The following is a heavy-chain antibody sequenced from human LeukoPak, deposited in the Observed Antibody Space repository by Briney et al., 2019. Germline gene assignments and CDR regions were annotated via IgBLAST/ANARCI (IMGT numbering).Heavy chain of an antibody. CDR3: AREHSGYDWDAFDI. V-gene: IGHV1-2*02. J-gene: IGHJ3*02. CDR1: GYTFTGYY. Sequence: ASVKVSCKASGYTFTGYYMHWVRQAPGQGLEWMGWINPNSGGTNYAQKFQGRVTMTRDTSISTAYMELSRLRSDDTAVYYCAREHSGYDWDAFDIWGQGTMVTVSS. D-gene: IGHD5-12*01. CDR2: INPNSGGT.